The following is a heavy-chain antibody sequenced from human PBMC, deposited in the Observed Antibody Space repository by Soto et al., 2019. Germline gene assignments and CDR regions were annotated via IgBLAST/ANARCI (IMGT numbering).Heavy chain of an antibody. J-gene: IGHJ4*02. D-gene: IGHD2-21*02. CDR2: IYHSGSI. CDR3: AREDIVVLTAIHY. CDR1: GGSISSGGYS. V-gene: IGHV4-30-2*01. Sequence: SETLSLTCAVSGGSISSGGYSWSWIRQPPGKGLEGIGYIYHSGSIYYNPSLKSRVTISVDRSENQFSLKLSSVTPEDTAVYFCAREDIVVLTAIHYWGQGTLVTVSS.